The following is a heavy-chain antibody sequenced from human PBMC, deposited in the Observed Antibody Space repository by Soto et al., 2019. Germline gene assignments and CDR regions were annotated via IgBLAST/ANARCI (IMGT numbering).Heavy chain of an antibody. CDR3: ARDGVSSSATDEFDY. D-gene: IGHD2-15*01. CDR1: GFAFSSYS. V-gene: IGHV3-21*01. Sequence: EVYLVESGGGLVKPGGSLRLSCAASGFAFSSYSMNWVRQAPGKGLEWVSSISDSSSSIDYADSVKGRFTISRDNARNSLYLQMNSLRAEETAVYYWARDGVSSSATDEFDYWGQGTLVTVSS. CDR2: ISDSSSSI. J-gene: IGHJ4*02.